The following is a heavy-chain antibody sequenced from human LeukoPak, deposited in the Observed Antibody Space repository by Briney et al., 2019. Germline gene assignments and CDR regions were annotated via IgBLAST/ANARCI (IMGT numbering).Heavy chain of an antibody. CDR3: YGIHLGDSFDI. CDR2: LSSKYET. J-gene: IGHJ3*02. D-gene: IGHD3-16*01. Sequence: GGSLRLSCAASGFIVSRNYMGWVRQAPGKGLEWVSALSSKYETYYAVSVKGRFTISRDNSENTLYLQMNALRAEDTALYYCYGIHLGDSFDIWGRGTMVIVFS. V-gene: IGHV3-53*01. CDR1: GFIVSRNY.